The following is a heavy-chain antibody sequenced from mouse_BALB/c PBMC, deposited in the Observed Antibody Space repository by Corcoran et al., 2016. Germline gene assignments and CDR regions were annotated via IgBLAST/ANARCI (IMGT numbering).Heavy chain of an antibody. CDR3: HITTVVEAY. CDR1: GFNIKDYY. V-gene: IGHV14-1*02. Sequence: EVQLQQSGAELVRPGALVKLSSKASGFNIKDYYMHWVKQRPEQGLEWIGWSDPENGNTIYDPKFQGKASITADTSSNTAYLQLSSLTSEDTAVYYCHITTVVEAYWGQGTLVTVSA. J-gene: IGHJ3*01. CDR2: SDPENGNT. D-gene: IGHD1-1*01.